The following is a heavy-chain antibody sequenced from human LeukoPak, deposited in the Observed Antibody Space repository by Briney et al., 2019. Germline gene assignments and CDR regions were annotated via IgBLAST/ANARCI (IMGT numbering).Heavy chain of an antibody. CDR3: ARVQLAEGYYFDY. D-gene: IGHD6-6*01. CDR2: IIPVFGTA. V-gene: IGHV1-69*13. CDR1: GGTFSSYA. Sequence: SVKVSCKASGGTFSSYAISWVRQAPGQGLEWMGGIIPVFGTANYAQKFQGRVTITADESTSTAYMELSSLRSEDTAVYYCARVQLAEGYYFDYWGQGTLVTVSS. J-gene: IGHJ4*02.